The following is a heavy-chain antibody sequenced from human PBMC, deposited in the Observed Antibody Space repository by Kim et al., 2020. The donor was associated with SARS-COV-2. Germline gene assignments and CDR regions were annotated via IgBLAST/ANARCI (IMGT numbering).Heavy chain of an antibody. V-gene: IGHV3-66*04. Sequence: GGSLRLSCAASGFTVSSNYMSWVRQAPGKGLEWVSVIYSGGSTYYADSVKGRFTISRDNSKNTLYLQMNSLRAEDTAVYYCAGQSTVDYYYYYMDVWGKGTTVTVSS. J-gene: IGHJ6*03. CDR2: IYSGGST. CDR1: GFTVSSNY. CDR3: AGQSTVDYYYYYMDV. D-gene: IGHD4-17*01.